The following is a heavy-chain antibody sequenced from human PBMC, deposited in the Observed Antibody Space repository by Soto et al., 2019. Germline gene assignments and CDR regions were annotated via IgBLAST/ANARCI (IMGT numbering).Heavy chain of an antibody. J-gene: IGHJ4*02. CDR2: MFGSGSS. V-gene: IGHV4-4*02. Sequence: QVQLQESGPGLVKTSETLSLICAVSGDSISSPNWWSWYRQAPGNGLELIGEMFGSGSSNYNPSLNGRVTISLDTSNNHFSLKLTSLAAADTAIYYCAREGFDHRPDYWGQGIPVTVSS. CDR3: AREGFDHRPDY. CDR1: GDSISSPNW.